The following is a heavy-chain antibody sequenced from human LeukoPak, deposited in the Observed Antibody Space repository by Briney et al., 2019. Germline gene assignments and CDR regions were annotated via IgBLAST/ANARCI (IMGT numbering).Heavy chain of an antibody. Sequence: PSETLSLTCTVSGYSISSGYYWGWIRQPPGKGLEWIGSIYHSGSTYYNPSLKSRVTISVDTSKNQFSLKLSSVTAADTAVYYCAPRIAARPFDPWGQGTLVTVSS. CDR3: APRIAARPFDP. CDR1: GYSISSGYY. CDR2: IYHSGST. V-gene: IGHV4-38-2*02. J-gene: IGHJ5*02. D-gene: IGHD6-6*01.